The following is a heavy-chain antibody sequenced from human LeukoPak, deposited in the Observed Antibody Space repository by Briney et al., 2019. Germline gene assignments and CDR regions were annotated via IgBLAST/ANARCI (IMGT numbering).Heavy chain of an antibody. J-gene: IGHJ4*02. Sequence: GGSLRLSCAASGFSFSDYYMHWVRQAPGKGLEWVSAISSSSTYIYYADSVKGRFTISRDNAKNSLYLQMNSLRAEDTAVYYCARGIREQGPNDYWGQGTLVTVSS. CDR3: ARGIREQGPNDY. D-gene: IGHD1/OR15-1a*01. V-gene: IGHV3-21*01. CDR2: ISSSSTYI. CDR1: GFSFSDYY.